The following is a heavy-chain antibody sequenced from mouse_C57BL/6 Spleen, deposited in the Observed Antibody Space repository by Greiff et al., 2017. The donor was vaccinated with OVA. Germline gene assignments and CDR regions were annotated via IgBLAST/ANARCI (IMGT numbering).Heavy chain of an antibody. Sequence: EVQVVESGGGLVKPGGSLKLSCAASGFTFSDYGMHWVRQAPEKGLEWVAYISSGSGTIYYADTVKGRFTISRDNAKNTLFLQMTSLRSEDTAMYYCAREDYYGSSYFDYWGQGTTLTVSS. J-gene: IGHJ2*01. D-gene: IGHD1-1*01. CDR3: AREDYYGSSYFDY. V-gene: IGHV5-17*01. CDR1: GFTFSDYG. CDR2: ISSGSGTI.